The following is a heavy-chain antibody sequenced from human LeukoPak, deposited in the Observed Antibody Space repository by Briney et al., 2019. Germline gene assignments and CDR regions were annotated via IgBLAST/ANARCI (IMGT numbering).Heavy chain of an antibody. CDR1: GFTFSSYA. CDR3: ARDLGGSTRPFDY. D-gene: IGHD2-2*01. Sequence: GGSLRLSCAASGFTFSSYAMSWVRQAPGKGLEWVSSISSSSSYIYYADSVKGRFTISRDNTKNSLYLQMNSLRAEDTAVYYCARDLGGSTRPFDYWGQGTLVTVSS. CDR2: ISSSSSYI. V-gene: IGHV3-21*01. J-gene: IGHJ4*02.